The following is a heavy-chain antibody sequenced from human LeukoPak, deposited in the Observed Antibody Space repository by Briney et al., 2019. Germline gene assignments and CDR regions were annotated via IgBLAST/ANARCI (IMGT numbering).Heavy chain of an antibody. Sequence: GRSLRLSCAASGFTFSSYGMHWVRQAPGKGLEWVAVIWYDGSNKYYADSVKGRFTISRDNSKNTLYLQMNSLRAEDTAVYYCARDRGSGWFRGFGYWGQGTLVTVSS. D-gene: IGHD6-19*01. CDR1: GFTFSSYG. J-gene: IGHJ4*02. CDR3: ARDRGSGWFRGFGY. V-gene: IGHV3-33*01. CDR2: IWYDGSNK.